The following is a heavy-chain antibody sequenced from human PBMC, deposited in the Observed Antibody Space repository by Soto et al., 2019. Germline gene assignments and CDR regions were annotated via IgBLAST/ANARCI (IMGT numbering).Heavy chain of an antibody. D-gene: IGHD6-13*01. Sequence: SETLSRTWAVSGCSISSYYWSWIRQPPGKGLEWIGDIYYSGSTNYNPSLKSRVTISVDTSKNQFSLKLSSVTAADTAVYYCARARSGYSSSWYDYWGQGTLVTVSS. J-gene: IGHJ4*02. CDR1: GCSISSYY. V-gene: IGHV4-59*01. CDR3: ARARSGYSSSWYDY. CDR2: IYYSGST.